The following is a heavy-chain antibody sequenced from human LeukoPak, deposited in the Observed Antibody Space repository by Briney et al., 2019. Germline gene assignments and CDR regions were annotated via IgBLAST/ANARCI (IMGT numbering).Heavy chain of an antibody. Sequence: AGSLSLSCAASGFTVSSNYMSWVRQAPGKGLEWVSVIYSGGSTYYADSVKGRFTISRDNSKNTLYLQMNSLRAEDTAVYYCAREFTSDYYGMDVWGQGTTVTVSS. CDR2: IYSGGST. CDR3: AREFTSDYYGMDV. V-gene: IGHV3-66*01. CDR1: GFTVSSNY. J-gene: IGHJ6*02.